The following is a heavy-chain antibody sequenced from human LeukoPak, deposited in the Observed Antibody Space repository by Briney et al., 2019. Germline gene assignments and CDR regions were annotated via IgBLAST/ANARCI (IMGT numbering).Heavy chain of an antibody. Sequence: SETLSLTCTVSGGSISSYYWSWIRQPPGKGLEWIGYIYYGGSTNYNPSLKSRVTISVDTSKNQFSLKLSSVTAADTAVYYCARSPNILTGRYYFDYWGQGTLVTVSS. CDR1: GGSISSYY. CDR2: IYYGGST. V-gene: IGHV4-59*01. J-gene: IGHJ4*02. CDR3: ARSPNILTGRYYFDY. D-gene: IGHD3-9*01.